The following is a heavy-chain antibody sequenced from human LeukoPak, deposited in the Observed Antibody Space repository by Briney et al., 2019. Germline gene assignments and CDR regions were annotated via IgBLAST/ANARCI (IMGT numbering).Heavy chain of an antibody. CDR1: GCSFSTYS. CDR2: IVGSSRNI. Sequence: GGSLRLSCTASGCSFSTYSMNWVRQAPGKGLEWVSYIVGSSRNIYYADSVKGRFTISRDNAKNSLYLQMDSLRAEDTAVYHCATDSPETAAFDYWGQGTLVTVSS. D-gene: IGHD1-1*01. CDR3: ATDSPETAAFDY. J-gene: IGHJ4*02. V-gene: IGHV3-48*04.